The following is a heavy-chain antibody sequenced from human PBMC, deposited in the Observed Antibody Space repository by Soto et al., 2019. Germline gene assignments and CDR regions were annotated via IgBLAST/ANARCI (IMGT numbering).Heavy chain of an antibody. CDR2: ISYDGSNK. J-gene: IGHJ4*02. D-gene: IGHD6-19*01. CDR3: AKDLEQWLVGGFDY. CDR1: GFTFSSYG. V-gene: IGHV3-30*18. Sequence: GGSLRLSCAASGFTFSSYGMHWVRQAPDKGLEWVAVISYDGSNKYYADSVKGRFTISRDNSKNTLYLQMNSLRAEDTAVYYCAKDLEQWLVGGFDYWGQGTLVTVSS.